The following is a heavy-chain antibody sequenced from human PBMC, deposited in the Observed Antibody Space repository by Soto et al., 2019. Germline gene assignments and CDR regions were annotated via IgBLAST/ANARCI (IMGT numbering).Heavy chain of an antibody. CDR1: GGSFSGYY. Sequence: QVQLQQWGAGLLKPSETLSLTCAVYGGSFSGYYWSWIRQPPGKGLEWIGEINHSGSTNYNPSLKRRVTISVDTSKNQFSLKLSSVTAADTAVYYCAGNHCGGDCYDYYYYGMDVWGQGTTVTVSS. CDR3: AGNHCGGDCYDYYYYGMDV. CDR2: INHSGST. D-gene: IGHD2-21*02. J-gene: IGHJ6*02. V-gene: IGHV4-34*01.